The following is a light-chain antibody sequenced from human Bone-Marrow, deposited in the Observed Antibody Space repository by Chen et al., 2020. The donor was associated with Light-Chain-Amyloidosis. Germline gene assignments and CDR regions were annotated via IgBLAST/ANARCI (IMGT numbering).Light chain of an antibody. Sequence: SYELTQPPSVSVSPGHTARITCSGDDLPTKYAYWYQQKPGQAPVLGIHRDTERPSGISERFSGSSSGTPATLTISGVQAEDEADYHCQSADSSGTYEVIFGGGTKLTVL. CDR2: RDT. CDR1: DLPTKY. CDR3: QSADSSGTYEVI. V-gene: IGLV3-25*03. J-gene: IGLJ2*01.